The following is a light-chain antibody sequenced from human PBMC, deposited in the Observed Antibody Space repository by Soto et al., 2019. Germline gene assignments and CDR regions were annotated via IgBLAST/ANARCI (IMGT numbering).Light chain of an antibody. Sequence: EIVLTQSPATLSLSPGDTAILSCRASQTVSSYLAWYRQKPGQAPRLLIYDASNRATGIPARFRGSGSGTDFALTISGLEPEDFAVYYCQQRSNGFTFGPGTKVDIK. CDR3: QQRSNGFT. V-gene: IGKV3-11*01. J-gene: IGKJ3*01. CDR1: QTVSSY. CDR2: DAS.